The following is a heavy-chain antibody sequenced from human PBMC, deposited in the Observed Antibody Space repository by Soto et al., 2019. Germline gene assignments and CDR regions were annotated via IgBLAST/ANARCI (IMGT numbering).Heavy chain of an antibody. D-gene: IGHD3-10*01. CDR2: ISYDGSNK. J-gene: IGHJ4*02. Sequence: QVQLVESGGGVVQPGRSLRLSCAASGFTFSSYGMHWVRKAPGKGLEWVAVISYDGSNKYYADSVKGRFTISRDNSKNTLYLQMNSLRAEDTAVYYCAKSVDSMVRGVASYWGQGTLVTVSS. V-gene: IGHV3-30*18. CDR1: GFTFSSYG. CDR3: AKSVDSMVRGVASY.